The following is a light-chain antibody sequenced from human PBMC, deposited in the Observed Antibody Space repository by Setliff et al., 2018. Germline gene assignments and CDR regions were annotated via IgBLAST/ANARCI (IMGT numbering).Light chain of an antibody. V-gene: IGLV2-14*03. CDR2: SVN. CDR3: SSYADSNIVL. J-gene: IGLJ1*01. CDR1: SSDIGRYDF. Sequence: QSVLTQPASVSGSPAQSITISCTGTSSDIGRYDFVSWYQHLPGKAPQLLIFSVNNRPSQISDRFSASKSGDTASLTISGLQAEDEAVYYCSSYADSNIVLFGTGTKGTV.